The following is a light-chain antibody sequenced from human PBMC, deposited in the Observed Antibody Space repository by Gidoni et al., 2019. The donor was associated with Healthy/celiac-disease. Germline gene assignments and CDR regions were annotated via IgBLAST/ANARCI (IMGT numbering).Light chain of an antibody. CDR2: EVS. CDR3: SSYTSSSTHYV. Sequence: QSALTQPASVSGSPGQSITISCTGTSSDVGGYNSVSWYQQHPGKAPKLMIYEVSNRPSRVSNRFSGSKSGNTSSLTISGLQAEDEADYYCSSYTSSSTHYVFGTGTKVTVL. J-gene: IGLJ1*01. V-gene: IGLV2-14*01. CDR1: SSDVGGYNS.